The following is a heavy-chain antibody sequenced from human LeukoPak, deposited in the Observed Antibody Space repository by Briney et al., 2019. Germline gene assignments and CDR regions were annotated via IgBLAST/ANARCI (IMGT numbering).Heavy chain of an antibody. CDR2: ISWNSGSI. CDR1: GFTFDDYA. J-gene: IGHJ5*02. D-gene: IGHD3-22*01. V-gene: IGHV3-9*01. Sequence: PGGSLRLSCAASGFTFDDYAMHWVRHAPGKGLEWVSGISWNSGSIGYADSVKGRFTISRDNAKNSLYLQMNSLRAEDTALYYCAKDIGSSGSPNWFDPWGQGTLVTVSS. CDR3: AKDIGSSGSPNWFDP.